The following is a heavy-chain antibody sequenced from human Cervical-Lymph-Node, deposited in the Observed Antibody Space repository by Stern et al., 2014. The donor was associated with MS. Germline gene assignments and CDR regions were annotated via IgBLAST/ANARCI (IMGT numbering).Heavy chain of an antibody. CDR3: ARGRYYAMDV. D-gene: IGHD1-26*01. J-gene: IGHJ6*02. Sequence: EMQLVESGGGLVQPGGSLRLSCGASGVTFSSHWMHWVRQAPGKGLVWVSRIDSDGSSTSDVDSVKGRFIISRDNAKNTLYLQMNSLRPEDTAVYYCARGRYYAMDVWGQGTTVTVSS. CDR1: GVTFSSHW. CDR2: IDSDGSST. V-gene: IGHV3-74*02.